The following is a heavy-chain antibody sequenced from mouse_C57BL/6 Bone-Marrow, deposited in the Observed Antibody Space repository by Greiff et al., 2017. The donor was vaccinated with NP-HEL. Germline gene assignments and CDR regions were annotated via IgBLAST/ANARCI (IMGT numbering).Heavy chain of an antibody. V-gene: IGHV1-15*01. Sequence: QVQLQQSGAELVRPGASVTLSCKASGYTFTDYEMHWVKQTPVHGLEWIGAIDPETGGTDYNQKFKGKAILTADKSSSTAYMELRSLTSEDSAVYYCTRSFYDYDGADAMDYWGQGTSVTVSS. J-gene: IGHJ4*01. CDR3: TRSFYDYDGADAMDY. D-gene: IGHD2-4*01. CDR2: IDPETGGT. CDR1: GYTFTDYE.